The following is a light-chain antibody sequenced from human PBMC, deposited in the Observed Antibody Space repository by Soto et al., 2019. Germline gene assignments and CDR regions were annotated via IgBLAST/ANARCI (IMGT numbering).Light chain of an antibody. CDR2: EVS. V-gene: IGLV2-14*01. J-gene: IGLJ3*02. Sequence: QSALTQPASVSGSPGQSITISCTGTTTDVGAYNYVSWYQQHPGKAPKLMIYEVSYRPSGVSNRFSGSKSGNTASLTISGLQAEDEADYYCSSHTSRSTPWVFGGGTKLTVL. CDR3: SSHTSRSTPWV. CDR1: TTDVGAYNY.